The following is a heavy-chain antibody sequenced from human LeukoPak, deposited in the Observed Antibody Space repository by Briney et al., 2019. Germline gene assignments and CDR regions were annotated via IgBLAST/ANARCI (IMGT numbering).Heavy chain of an antibody. CDR1: GGSISSYY. Sequence: SETLSLTCTVSGGSISSYYWSWIRQPPGKGLEWIGYIYYSGSTNYNPSLKSRVTISVDTSKNQFSLKLSSVTAADTAVYYRARLQRLTLEFDYWGQGTLVTVSS. V-gene: IGHV4-59*08. D-gene: IGHD1-1*01. CDR2: IYYSGST. CDR3: ARLQRLTLEFDY. J-gene: IGHJ4*02.